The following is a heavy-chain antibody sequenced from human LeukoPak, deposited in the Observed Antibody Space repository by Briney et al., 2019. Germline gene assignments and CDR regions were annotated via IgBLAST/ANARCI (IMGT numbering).Heavy chain of an antibody. CDR1: GYTFSIYA. V-gene: IGHV1-3*01. Sequence: ASVKVSCKASGYTFSIYAMQWVRQAPGQRLEWMGWINAGNGNTKYSQKFQGRVTITRDTSAGTAYMELSSLRSEDTALYYCARGVWSSRGMQYYFDYWGQGTLVTVSS. J-gene: IGHJ4*02. D-gene: IGHD3-22*01. CDR3: ARGVWSSRGMQYYFDY. CDR2: INAGNGNT.